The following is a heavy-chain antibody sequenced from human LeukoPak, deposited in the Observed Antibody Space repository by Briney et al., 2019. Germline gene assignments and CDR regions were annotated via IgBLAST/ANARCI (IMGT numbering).Heavy chain of an antibody. D-gene: IGHD3-22*01. J-gene: IGHJ4*02. CDR2: VRYDGTNK. CDR3: AKSTPPHYYDSGEFDY. Sequence: GGSLRLSCVASGFTFSSYGMHWVRQAPGRGLEWVAFVRYDGTNKYYADSVKGRFTISRDNSENTLYLQMNSLRAEDTAVYYCAKSTPPHYYDSGEFDYWGQGTLVTVSS. V-gene: IGHV3-30*02. CDR1: GFTFSSYG.